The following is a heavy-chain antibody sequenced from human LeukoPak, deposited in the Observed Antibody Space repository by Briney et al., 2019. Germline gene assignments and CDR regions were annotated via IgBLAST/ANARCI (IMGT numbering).Heavy chain of an antibody. CDR3: ARERDLYGDYDSYYFDY. V-gene: IGHV3-48*01. Sequence: GGSLRLSCAASGFTFSSYSINWVRQAPGKGLEWVSYISSSSSTIYFADSVKGRFTISRDNAKNSLYLQMNSLRAEDTAVYYCARERDLYGDYDSYYFDYWGQGTLVTVSS. CDR2: ISSSSSTI. J-gene: IGHJ4*01. CDR1: GFTFSSYS. D-gene: IGHD4-17*01.